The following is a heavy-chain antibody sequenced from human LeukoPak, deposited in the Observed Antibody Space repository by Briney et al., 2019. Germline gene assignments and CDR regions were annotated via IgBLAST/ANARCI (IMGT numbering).Heavy chain of an antibody. D-gene: IGHD6-13*01. V-gene: IGHV4-4*07. J-gene: IGHJ6*02. Sequence: SETLSLTCTVSGGSISSYYWSWIRQPAGKGLEWIGRIYTSGSTNYNPSLKSRVTISVDTSKNQFSLKLSSVTAADTAVYYCARVPKYSSTKYYYYYYGMDVWGQGTTVTVSS. CDR1: GGSISSYY. CDR2: IYTSGST. CDR3: ARVPKYSSTKYYYYYYGMDV.